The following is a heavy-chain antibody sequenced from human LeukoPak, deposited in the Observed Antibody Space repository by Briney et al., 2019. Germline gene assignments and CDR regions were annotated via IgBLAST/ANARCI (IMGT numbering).Heavy chain of an antibody. CDR2: IYTSGST. V-gene: IGHV4-4*07. Sequence: SSETLSLTCTVSGGSISSYYWSWIRQPAGKGLEWIGRIYTSGSTNYNPSLKSRVTMSVDTSKNQFSLKLSSVTAADTAVYYCAREGRISSFGGVIEYAFDIWGQGTMVTVSS. J-gene: IGHJ3*02. CDR1: GGSISSYY. CDR3: AREGRISSFGGVIEYAFDI. D-gene: IGHD3-3*01.